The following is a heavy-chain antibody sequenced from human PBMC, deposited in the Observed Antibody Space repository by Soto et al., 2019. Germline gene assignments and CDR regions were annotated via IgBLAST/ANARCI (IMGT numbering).Heavy chain of an antibody. CDR1: GFTFSHHE. J-gene: IGHJ6*02. CDR2: ISSSGGTI. V-gene: IGHV3-48*03. CDR3: ARLKLYGSGPYPSGLDV. Sequence: GGSLRLSCVGSGFTFSHHEMNWVRQAPGKGLEWVSYISSSGGTIYYTDSVKGRFTISRDNARNSLYLQMSSLRAADTAVYYCARLKLYGSGPYPSGLDVWGQGTTVTVSS. D-gene: IGHD3-10*01.